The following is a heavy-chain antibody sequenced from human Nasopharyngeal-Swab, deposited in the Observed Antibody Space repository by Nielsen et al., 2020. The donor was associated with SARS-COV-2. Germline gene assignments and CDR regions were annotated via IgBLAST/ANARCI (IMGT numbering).Heavy chain of an antibody. J-gene: IGHJ4*02. V-gene: IGHV3-23*01. Sequence: GSLRLSCAASGFTFSSYAMSWVRQAPGKGLEWVSAISGSGGSTYYADSVKGRFTISRDNSKNTLYLQMNSLRAGDTAVYYCAKQLLWFGELLDMFDYWGQGTLVTVSS. CDR1: GFTFSSYA. CDR2: ISGSGGST. CDR3: AKQLLWFGELLDMFDY. D-gene: IGHD3-10*01.